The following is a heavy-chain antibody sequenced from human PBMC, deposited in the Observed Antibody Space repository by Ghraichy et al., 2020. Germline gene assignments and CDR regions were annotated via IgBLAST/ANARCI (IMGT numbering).Heavy chain of an antibody. D-gene: IGHD4-17*01. CDR1: GGSFSGYY. Sequence: SETLSLTCAVYGGSFSGYYWSWIRQPPGKGLDWIGEINHSGSTNYNPSLKSRVTISVDTSKNQFSLKLSSVTAADTAVYYCARFRYGYYDYWGQGTRHTVSS. J-gene: IGHJ4*02. CDR2: INHSGST. CDR3: ARFRYGYYDY. V-gene: IGHV4-34*01.